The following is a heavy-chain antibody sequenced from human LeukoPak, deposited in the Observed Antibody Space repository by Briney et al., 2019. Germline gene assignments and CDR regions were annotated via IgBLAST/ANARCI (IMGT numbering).Heavy chain of an antibody. V-gene: IGHV4-4*07. CDR2: IYTSGST. D-gene: IGHD3-22*01. CDR3: ARWGFYDSSGYLAY. J-gene: IGHJ4*02. CDR1: GGSISSYY. Sequence: SETLSLTCTVSGGSISSYYWSWIRQPAGKGLEWIGRIYTSGSTNYNPSPKSRVTMSVDTSKNQFSLKLSSVTAADTAVYYCARWGFYDSSGYLAYWGQGTLVTVSS.